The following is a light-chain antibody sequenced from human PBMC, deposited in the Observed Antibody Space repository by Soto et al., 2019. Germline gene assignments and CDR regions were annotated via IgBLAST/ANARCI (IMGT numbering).Light chain of an antibody. J-gene: IGKJ1*01. Sequence: EIVMTQSPATLSVSPGERATLSCRASQSISSNLAWYQQKPGQAPRLFIYDASTRATGIPARFSGSGSGTEFTLTISSLQSEDFAVYYCQQYNNWPQTFGQGTKVEIK. CDR2: DAS. V-gene: IGKV3-15*01. CDR1: QSISSN. CDR3: QQYNNWPQT.